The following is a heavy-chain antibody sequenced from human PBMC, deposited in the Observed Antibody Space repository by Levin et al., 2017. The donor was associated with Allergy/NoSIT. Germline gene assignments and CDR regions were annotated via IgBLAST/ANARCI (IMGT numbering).Heavy chain of an antibody. CDR2: MNPNSGNT. CDR1: GYTFTSYD. V-gene: IGHV1-8*01. D-gene: IGHD2-2*01. J-gene: IGHJ6*02. CDR3: ARALPGQLLKDYYYGMDV. Sequence: GESLKISCKASGYTFTSYDINWVRQATGQGLEWMGWMNPNSGNTGYAQKFQGRVTMTRNTSISTAYMELSSLRSEDTAVYYCARALPGQLLKDYYYGMDVWGQGTTVTVSS.